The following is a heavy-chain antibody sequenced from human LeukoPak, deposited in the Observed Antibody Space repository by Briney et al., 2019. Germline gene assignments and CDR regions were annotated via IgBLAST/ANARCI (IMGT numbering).Heavy chain of an antibody. D-gene: IGHD1-26*01. CDR3: ARGVGNEGLTI. J-gene: IGHJ3*02. V-gene: IGHV1-18*01. CDR1: GYTFKSYA. CDR2: IDPYSGNT. Sequence: ASVKVSCKASGYTFKSYAITWVRQAPGQGLEWMGWIDPYSGNTNYAQKFQGRVTMTTETSTSTADMEVTSLRSDDTAVYYCARGVGNEGLTIWGQGTLVTVSS.